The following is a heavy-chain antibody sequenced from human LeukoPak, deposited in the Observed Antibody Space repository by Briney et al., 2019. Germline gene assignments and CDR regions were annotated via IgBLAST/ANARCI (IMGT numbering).Heavy chain of an antibody. CDR1: GFTFSSYA. CDR3: ARESVDSGSYYEDFSSYFDY. J-gene: IGHJ4*02. V-gene: IGHV3-30-3*01. D-gene: IGHD1-26*01. Sequence: PGWSLRLSCAASGFTFSSYAMHWVRQAPGKGLEWVAVISYDGSNKYYADSVKGRFTISRDNSKNTLYLQMNSLRAEDTAVYYCARESVDSGSYYEDFSSYFDYWGQGTLVTVSS. CDR2: ISYDGSNK.